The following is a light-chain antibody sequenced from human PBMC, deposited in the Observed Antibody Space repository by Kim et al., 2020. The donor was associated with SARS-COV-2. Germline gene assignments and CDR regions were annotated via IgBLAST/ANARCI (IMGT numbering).Light chain of an antibody. V-gene: IGKV3-15*01. Sequence: EIVMTQSPATLSVSPGERATLSCRASQSVSSNLAWYQQKPGQAPRLLIYGASTRATGIPARFSGSGSGTEFTLTISSLQSEDFAVYYCQQYNNWLTFGGGTKLEI. CDR3: QQYNNWLT. CDR2: GAS. CDR1: QSVSSN. J-gene: IGKJ4*01.